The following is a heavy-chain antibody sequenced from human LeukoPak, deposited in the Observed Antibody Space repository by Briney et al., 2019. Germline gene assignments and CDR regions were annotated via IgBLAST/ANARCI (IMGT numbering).Heavy chain of an antibody. CDR3: ARVCTVGADDY. CDR2: IYYSGST. D-gene: IGHD1-26*01. Sequence: SETLSLTCTVSGGSISSSSYYWGWIRQPPGKGLEWIGSIYYSGSTYYNPSLKSRVTISVDTSKNQFSLKLSSVTAADTAVYYCARVCTVGADDYWGQGTLVTVSS. V-gene: IGHV4-39*01. J-gene: IGHJ4*02. CDR1: GGSISSSSYY.